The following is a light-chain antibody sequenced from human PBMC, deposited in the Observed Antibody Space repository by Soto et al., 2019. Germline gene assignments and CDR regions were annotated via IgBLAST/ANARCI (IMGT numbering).Light chain of an antibody. V-gene: IGKV3-11*01. CDR2: DAS. J-gene: IGKJ4*01. CDR1: QSVSSY. Sequence: EIVLTQSPATLSLSPGERATLSCRASQSVSSYLAWYQQKPGQAPRLLIYDASNRATGIPARFSGSGSGTDFTLTISSLEPEDFAVYYCQQRSNXPKLTFGGGTKVDI. CDR3: QQRSNXPKLT.